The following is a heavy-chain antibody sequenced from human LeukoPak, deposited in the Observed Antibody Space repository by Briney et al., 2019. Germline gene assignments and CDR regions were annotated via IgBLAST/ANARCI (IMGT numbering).Heavy chain of an antibody. CDR3: ARVIVVGATSMLVDAFDI. CDR2: IYHSGST. V-gene: IGHV4-59*01. Sequence: SETLSLTCTVSGGSISSYYWSWIRQPPGRGLEWIGYIYHSGSTNCNPSLKSRVTISVDTSKDQFSLKLSSVTAADTAMYYCARVIVVGATSMLVDAFDIWGQGTMVTVSS. J-gene: IGHJ3*02. D-gene: IGHD1-26*01. CDR1: GGSISSYY.